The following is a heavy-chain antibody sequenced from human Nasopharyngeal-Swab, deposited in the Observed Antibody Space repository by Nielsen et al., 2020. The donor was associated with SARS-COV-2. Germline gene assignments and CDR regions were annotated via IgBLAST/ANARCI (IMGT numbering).Heavy chain of an antibody. CDR3: ARDFISGYDFWSGYWDGGGSPGCYMDV. D-gene: IGHD3-3*01. Sequence: ASVKVSCKASGYTFTSYDINWVRQATGQGLEWMGWMNPNSGNTGYAQKFQGRVTMTRNTSISTAYMELSSLRSEDTAVYYCARDFISGYDFWSGYWDGGGSPGCYMDVWGKGTTVTVSS. V-gene: IGHV1-8*01. CDR1: GYTFTSYD. J-gene: IGHJ6*03. CDR2: MNPNSGNT.